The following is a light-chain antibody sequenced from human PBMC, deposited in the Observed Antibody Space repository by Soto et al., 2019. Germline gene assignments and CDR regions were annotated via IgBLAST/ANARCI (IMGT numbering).Light chain of an antibody. Sequence: QSALTQPASVSGSPGQWITISCTGTSSDIGGYNFVSWYQQHPGKAPKLMIYDVSNRPSGISDRFSGSKSGNTASLTISGLQAEDEADYYCSTYTRSNRVFGGGTKLTVL. J-gene: IGLJ3*02. CDR3: STYTRSNRV. V-gene: IGLV2-14*03. CDR1: SSDIGGYNF. CDR2: DVS.